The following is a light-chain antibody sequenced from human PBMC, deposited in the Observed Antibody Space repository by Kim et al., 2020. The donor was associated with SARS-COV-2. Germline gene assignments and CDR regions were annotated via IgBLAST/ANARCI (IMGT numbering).Light chain of an antibody. Sequence: SELPQDPAVSVALGQTVRITCHGDSLRSYYASWYQQKPGQAPVLVIYGKNNRPSGIPDRFSGSSSGNTASLTITGAQAEDEADYYCNSRDSSGNHWVF. CDR3: NSRDSSGNHWV. CDR2: GKN. CDR1: SLRSYY. V-gene: IGLV3-19*01. J-gene: IGLJ3*02.